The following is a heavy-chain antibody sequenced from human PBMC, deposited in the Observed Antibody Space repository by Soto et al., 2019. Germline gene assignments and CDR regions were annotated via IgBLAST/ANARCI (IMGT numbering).Heavy chain of an antibody. V-gene: IGHV4-39*07. Sequence: SETLSLACTVSGASIGSSSFYWGGIRKPPGKGLESIANIYYDGSTYYNPSLKSRVTMSVDTSKRQFSLNLSSLTAADTAVYYWARGYSVNYLGYFDYWCQGALVT. CDR3: ARGYSVNYLGYFDY. CDR2: IYYDGST. J-gene: IGHJ4*02. D-gene: IGHD3-16*02. CDR1: GASIGSSSFY.